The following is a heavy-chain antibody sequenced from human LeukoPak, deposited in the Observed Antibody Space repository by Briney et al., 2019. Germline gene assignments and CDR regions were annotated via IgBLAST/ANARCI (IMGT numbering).Heavy chain of an antibody. CDR3: AREGEYYQGAFDI. Sequence: ASVKVSCKASGGTFSSYAVSWVRQAPGQGLEWMGGIIPIFGKANYAQKFQGRVTITADESTSTAYMELSSLRSEDTAVYYCAREGEYYQGAFDIWGQGTMVTVSS. CDR1: GGTFSSYA. V-gene: IGHV1-69*13. J-gene: IGHJ3*02. D-gene: IGHD3-10*01. CDR2: IIPIFGKA.